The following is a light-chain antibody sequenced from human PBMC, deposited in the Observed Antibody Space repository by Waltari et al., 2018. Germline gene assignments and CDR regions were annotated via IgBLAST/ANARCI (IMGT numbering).Light chain of an antibody. J-gene: IGKJ4*01. CDR1: QTVNSY. Sequence: EIVLTQSPATLSLSPGERATLSCRASQTVNSYLAWYHQKPGQSPRLLIYEASNRATGIPARFSASGSGTDFTLTISSLETEDFAVYYCQQRAIWPRTFGGGTRVEIK. CDR3: QQRAIWPRT. V-gene: IGKV3-11*01. CDR2: EAS.